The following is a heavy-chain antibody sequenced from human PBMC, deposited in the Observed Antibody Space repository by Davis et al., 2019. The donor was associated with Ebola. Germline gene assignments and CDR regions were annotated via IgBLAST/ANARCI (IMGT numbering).Heavy chain of an antibody. Sequence: MPSETLSLTCAVYGGSFSGYYWSWIRQPPGKGLEWIGEINHSGSTYYNPSLKSRVTISVDTSKNQFSLKLSSVTAADTAVYYCAREGPYGDCFDYWGQGTLVTVSS. CDR1: GGSFSGYY. D-gene: IGHD4-17*01. V-gene: IGHV4-34*01. CDR2: INHSGST. CDR3: AREGPYGDCFDY. J-gene: IGHJ4*02.